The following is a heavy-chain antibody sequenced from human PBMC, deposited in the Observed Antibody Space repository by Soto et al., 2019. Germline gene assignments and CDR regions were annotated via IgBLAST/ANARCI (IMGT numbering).Heavy chain of an antibody. D-gene: IGHD3-10*01. J-gene: IGHJ4*02. CDR2: VYHTGDT. Sequence: SETLSLTCGVSGGTVASSHWWSWVRQSPGGGLEWIGNVYHTGDTNFNPSLQSRVTISIDTSRNQFSLSLNSVTAADTAVYFCAREPYLPMARNDFWGQGAQVTVSS. V-gene: IGHV4-4*02. CDR3: AREPYLPMARNDF. CDR1: GGTVASSHW.